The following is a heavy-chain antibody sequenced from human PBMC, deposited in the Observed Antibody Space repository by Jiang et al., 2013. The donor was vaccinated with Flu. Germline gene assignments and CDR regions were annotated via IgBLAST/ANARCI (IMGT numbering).Heavy chain of an antibody. CDR3: MTTVVTPVQVTNFDY. CDR1: TFTSYG. J-gene: IGHJ4*02. CDR2: ISAYNGNT. Sequence: TFTSYGISWVRQAPGQGLEWMGWISAYNGNTNYAQKLQGRVTMTTDTSTSTAYMELRSLRSDDTAVYYCMTTVVTPVQVTNFDYWGQGTLVTVSS. D-gene: IGHD4-23*01. V-gene: IGHV1-18*01.